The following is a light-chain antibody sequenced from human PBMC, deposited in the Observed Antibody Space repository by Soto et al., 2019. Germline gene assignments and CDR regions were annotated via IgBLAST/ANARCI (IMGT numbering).Light chain of an antibody. CDR2: GNS. CDR1: SSNIGAGYD. J-gene: IGLJ2*01. V-gene: IGLV1-40*01. Sequence: QSVLTQPPSVSGAPGQRVTISCTGSSSNIGAGYDVHWYQQLPGTAPKLLIYGNSNRPSGVPDRFSGSKSGTSASQAITKLQAEDEADYYCQSYDSSLSVVFGGGTKLTVL. CDR3: QSYDSSLSVV.